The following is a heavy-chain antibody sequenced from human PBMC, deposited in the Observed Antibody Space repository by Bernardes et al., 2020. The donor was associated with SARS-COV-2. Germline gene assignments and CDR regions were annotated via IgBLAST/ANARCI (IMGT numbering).Heavy chain of an antibody. CDR3: TRLYSSGSWYYFDY. J-gene: IGHJ4*02. D-gene: IGHD6-19*01. CDR2: IKKDGSEK. V-gene: IGHV3-7*01. Sequence: GGSLRLSCAASGFTFSSYWMSWVRQAPGKGLEWVANIKKDGSEKYYVDSVKGRFTISRDNAKNSLYLQMNSLRAEDTAVYYCTRLYSSGSWYYFDYWGQGTLVTVSS. CDR1: GFTFSSYW.